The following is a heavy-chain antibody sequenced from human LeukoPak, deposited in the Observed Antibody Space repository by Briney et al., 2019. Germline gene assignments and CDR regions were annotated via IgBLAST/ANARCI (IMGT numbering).Heavy chain of an antibody. J-gene: IGHJ6*03. CDR2: IKKDGRDK. CDR1: GFTFSNNY. D-gene: IGHD3-10*01. Sequence: PGGSLRLSCVASGFTFSNNYMAWVRQAPGKGLEWVGNIKKDGRDKHYVDSVEGRFTISRDNAKNSLYLQMNSLRVEDTAVYYCARRAGYYYYYMDVWGKGTTVTVSS. V-gene: IGHV3-7*01. CDR3: ARRAGYYYYYMDV.